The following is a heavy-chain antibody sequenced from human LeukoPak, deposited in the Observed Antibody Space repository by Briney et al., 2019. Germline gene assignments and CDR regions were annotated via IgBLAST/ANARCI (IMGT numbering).Heavy chain of an antibody. CDR3: ATVSEY. D-gene: IGHD1-1*01. J-gene: IGHJ4*02. Sequence: PGGSLRLSCAASGFTFSTYAMSWVRQTPEKGLEWVSAISDTGGNTFYADSVKGRFTISRDNAKNTVDLQMNGLRAEDTTVYYCATVSEYWGQGTLVTVSS. CDR2: ISDTGGNT. V-gene: IGHV3-23*01. CDR1: GFTFSTYA.